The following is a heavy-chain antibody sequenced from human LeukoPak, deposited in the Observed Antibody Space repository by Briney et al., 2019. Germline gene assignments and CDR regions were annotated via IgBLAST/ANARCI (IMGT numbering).Heavy chain of an antibody. D-gene: IGHD3-22*01. CDR3: ARGIRDSSGREYFQH. V-gene: IGHV1-8*01. CDR2: MNPNSGNT. CDR1: GYTFTCYV. Sequence: ASVKVSCKASGYTFTCYVFNWVRQATGQGRAWVGWMNPNSGNTGYAQKFQGRVTMTRNTSISTAYMELSSLRSEDTAVYYCARGIRDSSGREYFQHWGQGSRVTVSS. J-gene: IGHJ1*01.